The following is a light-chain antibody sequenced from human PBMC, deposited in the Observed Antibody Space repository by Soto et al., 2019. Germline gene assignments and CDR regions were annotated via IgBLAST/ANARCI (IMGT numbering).Light chain of an antibody. V-gene: IGLV2-14*01. Sequence: QSVLTQPASVTGSPGQSITISCTGTKSDVGGYSYVSWYQHHPGKAPKLMIYEVSHRPSGVSDRFSGSKSGNTASLTISGLQVEDEADYYCNSYVRGDTLPFGTGTKVTVL. CDR1: KSDVGGYSY. CDR3: NSYVRGDTLP. J-gene: IGLJ1*01. CDR2: EVS.